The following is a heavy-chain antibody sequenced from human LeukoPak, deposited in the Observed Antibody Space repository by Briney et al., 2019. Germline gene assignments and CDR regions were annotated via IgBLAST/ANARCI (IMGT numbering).Heavy chain of an antibody. CDR2: IYYSGST. J-gene: IGHJ4*02. Sequence: SQTLSLTCTVSGGSISRGDYYWSWIRQPPGKGLEWIGYIYYSGSTDYNPSLKGRVTMSVDTSKNQFSLKLRSVTAADTAVYYCARGKSKFDYWGQGTLVTVSS. V-gene: IGHV4-30-4*01. CDR3: ARGKSKFDY. CDR1: GGSISRGDYY.